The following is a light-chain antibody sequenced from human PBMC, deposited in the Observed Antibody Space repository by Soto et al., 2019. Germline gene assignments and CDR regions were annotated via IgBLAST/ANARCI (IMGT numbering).Light chain of an antibody. CDR1: QSISSY. CDR2: AAS. J-gene: IGKJ1*01. CDR3: QQSYSTPQT. V-gene: IGKV1-39*01. Sequence: IHITRSPSSRSSSVGYRFTITCLASQSISSYLKWYQQKPGKAPKLLIYAASSLQSGVPSRFSGSGSGTDFTLTISSLQTEDFANYCCQQSYSTPQTFGQGTKVDIK.